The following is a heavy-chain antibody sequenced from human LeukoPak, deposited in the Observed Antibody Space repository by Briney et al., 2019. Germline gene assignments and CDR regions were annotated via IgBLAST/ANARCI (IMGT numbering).Heavy chain of an antibody. J-gene: IGHJ6*03. V-gene: IGHV3-21*01. CDR2: ISSSSSYI. CDR1: GFTFSSYT. Sequence: GGSLRLSCAASGFTFSSYTMKWVRQAPGKGLEWVSSISSSSSYIYYADSVKGRFTISRDNAKNSLFLQMNSLRAKDTAVYFCARATWDPNYYYYMDVWGKGTTVTISS. CDR3: ARATWDPNYYYYMDV. D-gene: IGHD1-26*01.